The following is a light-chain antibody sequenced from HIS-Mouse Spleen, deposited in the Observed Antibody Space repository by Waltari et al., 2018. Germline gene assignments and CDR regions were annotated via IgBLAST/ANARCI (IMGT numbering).Light chain of an antibody. V-gene: IGKV2-28*01. CDR3: MQALQTPST. CDR1: QRLLHSNGSNS. CDR2: LGS. J-gene: IGKJ4*01. Sequence: DIVMTQSPLSLPVTPGEPASISCRSSQRLLHSNGSNSLDWYRQKPGQSPQLLIYLGSNRASGVPDRFSGSGSGTDFTLKISRVEAEDVGVYYCMQALQTPSTFGGGTKVEIK.